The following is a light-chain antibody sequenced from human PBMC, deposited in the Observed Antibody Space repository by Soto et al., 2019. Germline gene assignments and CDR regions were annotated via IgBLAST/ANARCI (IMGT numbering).Light chain of an antibody. J-gene: IGKJ1*01. Sequence: DIQVTQSPSTVSASVGDRITITCRASQTINNWLAWYQQKPGKVPNLLIFAASYLQNGVPSRFSGSGYGTDFTLTISSLQPDDFATYYCQHASSCPGTFGQGTKVEIK. CDR2: AAS. CDR3: QHASSCPGT. CDR1: QTINNW. V-gene: IGKV1D-12*01.